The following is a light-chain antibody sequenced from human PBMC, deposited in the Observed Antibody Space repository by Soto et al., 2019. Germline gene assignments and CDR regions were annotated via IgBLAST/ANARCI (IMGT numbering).Light chain of an antibody. Sequence: EIQMTQPPSSLSASVGGRLTITGRASQSISTYLSWFQQKTGKAPKLLIYSASTLQSGVPSRFSGSGYGTDFNLTISRLQPEDFATYHCQQSYSTPWTFGQGTKVDIK. CDR3: QQSYSTPWT. CDR1: QSISTY. V-gene: IGKV1-39*01. J-gene: IGKJ1*01. CDR2: SAS.